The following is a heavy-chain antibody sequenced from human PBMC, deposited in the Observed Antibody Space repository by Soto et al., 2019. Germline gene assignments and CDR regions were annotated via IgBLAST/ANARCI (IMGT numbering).Heavy chain of an antibody. Sequence: QVQLVESGGGVVQPGRSLRLSCAASGFTFRTYGMHWVRQAPGKGLEWLAVISNTGINKYYADSVKGRFTISRDNSKDTVYLQMNSLRADDTAVYYCAKAMYTSSWYPFDYWGQGTLVTVSS. CDR3: AKAMYTSSWYPFDY. V-gene: IGHV3-30*18. CDR2: ISNTGINK. D-gene: IGHD6-13*01. CDR1: GFTFRTYG. J-gene: IGHJ4*02.